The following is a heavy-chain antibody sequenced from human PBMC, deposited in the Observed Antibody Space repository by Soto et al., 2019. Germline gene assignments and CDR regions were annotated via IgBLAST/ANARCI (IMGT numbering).Heavy chain of an antibody. J-gene: IGHJ6*02. V-gene: IGHV1-2*04. CDR1: GYTFTGYY. D-gene: IGHD3-22*01. CDR3: ARATKGYYHWYYYYYYGMDF. Sequence: GASVKVSCKASGYTFTGYYMHWVRQAPGQGLEWMGWINPNSGGTNYAQKFQGWVTMTRDTSISTAYMELSRLRSDDTAVYYCARATKGYYHWYYYYYYGMDFWGQGTTVTVSS. CDR2: INPNSGGT.